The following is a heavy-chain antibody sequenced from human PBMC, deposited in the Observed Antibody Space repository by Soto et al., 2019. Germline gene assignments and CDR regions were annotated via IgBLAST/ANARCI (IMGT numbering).Heavy chain of an antibody. V-gene: IGHV3-74*01. Sequence: EVQLVESGGGLVQPGGSLRLSCAASGFTFSSYWMHWVGQAPGKGLVWVSRINSDGSSTSYADSVKGRITISRDNAKNTLYLQMNSLRAEDTAVYYCARVRDYCDYYDYWGQGTLVTVSS. CDR1: GFTFSSYW. J-gene: IGHJ4*02. D-gene: IGHD4-17*01. CDR2: INSDGSST. CDR3: ARVRDYCDYYDY.